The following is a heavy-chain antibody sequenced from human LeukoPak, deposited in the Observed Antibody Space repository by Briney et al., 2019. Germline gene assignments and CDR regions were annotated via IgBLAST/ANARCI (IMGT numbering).Heavy chain of an antibody. V-gene: IGHV3-23*01. CDR1: GFTFSSYA. CDR3: AKRFWGPTQHFDY. D-gene: IGHD3-16*01. Sequence: GGSLRLSCAASGFTFSSYAMSWVRQAPGKGLEWVSAISGSGGSTYYADTVKGRFTISRDNSKNTLYLQMNSLRAEDTAVYYCAKRFWGPTQHFDYWGQGTLVTVSS. J-gene: IGHJ4*02. CDR2: ISGSGGST.